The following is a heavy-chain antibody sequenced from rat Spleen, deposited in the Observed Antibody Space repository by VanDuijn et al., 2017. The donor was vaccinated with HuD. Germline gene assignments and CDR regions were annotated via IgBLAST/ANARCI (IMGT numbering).Heavy chain of an antibody. V-gene: IGHV5-31*01. D-gene: IGHD1-9*01. CDR2: ISPSGVT. Sequence: EVQLVESGGDLVQPGGSLKRACVASGITFTNYWMTWIRQAPGKGLEWIASISPSGVTYYRDSVKGRFTVSRDNAKSTLSLQMDSLRSEDTATYYCARRHYGYTDYFDYWGQGVMVTVSS. CDR3: ARRHYGYTDYFDY. CDR1: GITFTNYW. J-gene: IGHJ2*01.